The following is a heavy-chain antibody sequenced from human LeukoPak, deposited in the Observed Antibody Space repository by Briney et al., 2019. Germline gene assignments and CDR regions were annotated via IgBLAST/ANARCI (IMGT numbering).Heavy chain of an antibody. Sequence: GGSLRLSCAASGFTFSSYGMHRVRQAPGKGLEWVAVISYDGSNKYYADSVKGRFTISRDNSKNTLYLQMNSLRAEDTAVYYCAAAWDAFDIWGQGTMVTVSS. CDR1: GFTFSSYG. J-gene: IGHJ3*02. CDR2: ISYDGSNK. V-gene: IGHV3-30*03. CDR3: AAAWDAFDI.